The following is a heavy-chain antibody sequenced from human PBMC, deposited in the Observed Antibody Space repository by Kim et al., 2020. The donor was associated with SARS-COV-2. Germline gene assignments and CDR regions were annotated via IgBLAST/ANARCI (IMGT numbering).Heavy chain of an antibody. J-gene: IGHJ4*02. Sequence: TYCADSVQGRSTISRDNSKNTLYRQMNSLRAEDTAVYYCAKRGSTLYFDYWGQGTLVTVSS. V-gene: IGHV3-23*01. CDR3: AKRGSTLYFDY. D-gene: IGHD3-16*01. CDR2: T.